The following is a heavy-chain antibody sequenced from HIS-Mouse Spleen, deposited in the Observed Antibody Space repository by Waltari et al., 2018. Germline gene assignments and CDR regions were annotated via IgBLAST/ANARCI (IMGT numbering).Heavy chain of an antibody. Sequence: QLQLQESGPGLVKPSETLSLTCTVSGGPIRSSSSYWGWIRQPPGKGLGWIGSIYYSGSTYYNPSLKSRVTISVDTSKNQFSLKLSSVTAADTAVYYCAREIPYSSSWYDWYFDLWGRGTLVTVSS. V-gene: IGHV4-39*07. CDR3: AREIPYSSSWYDWYFDL. CDR2: IYYSGST. D-gene: IGHD6-13*01. J-gene: IGHJ2*01. CDR1: GGPIRSSSSY.